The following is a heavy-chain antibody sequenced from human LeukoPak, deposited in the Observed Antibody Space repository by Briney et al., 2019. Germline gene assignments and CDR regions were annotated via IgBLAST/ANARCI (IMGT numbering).Heavy chain of an antibody. J-gene: IGHJ5*02. Sequence: GGSLRLSCAASGFTFSSYAMSRVRQAPGKGLEWVAVISYDGTIRNYADSVKGRFTISRDNSKNTLYLQMNSLTAEDTALYYCAKGGCSSTTCYLANPWGQGTLVTVSS. CDR3: AKGGCSSTTCYLANP. CDR2: ISYDGTIR. V-gene: IGHV3-30*18. D-gene: IGHD2-2*01. CDR1: GFTFSSYA.